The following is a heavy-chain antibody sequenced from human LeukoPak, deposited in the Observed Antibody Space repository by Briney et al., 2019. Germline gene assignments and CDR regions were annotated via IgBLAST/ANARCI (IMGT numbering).Heavy chain of an antibody. V-gene: IGHV4-39*07. CDR3: ASRIAEVGYYYYYMDV. CDR2: IYHSGST. Sequence: PSETLSHTCTVSGGSISSSSYYWGWIRQPPGKGLEWIGEIYHSGSTNYNPSLKSRVTISVDKSKNQFSLKLSSVTAADTAVYYCASRIAEVGYYYYYMDVWGKGTTVTVSS. D-gene: IGHD6-13*01. CDR1: GGSISSSSYY. J-gene: IGHJ6*03.